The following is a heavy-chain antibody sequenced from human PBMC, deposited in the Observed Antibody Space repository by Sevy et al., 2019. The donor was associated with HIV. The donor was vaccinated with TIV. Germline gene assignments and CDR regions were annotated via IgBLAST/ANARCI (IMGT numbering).Heavy chain of an antibody. CDR2: ISSSSSTI. J-gene: IGHJ6*03. D-gene: IGHD3-16*01. V-gene: IGHV3-48*02. Sequence: GGSLRLSCAASGFTFSSYSMNWVRQAPGKGLEWVSYISSSSSTIYYADSVKGRFTISRDNAKNSLYLQMNSLRDEDTDVYYCARVSLGLGYYYYYMDVWGKGTTVTVSS. CDR3: ARVSLGLGYYYYYMDV. CDR1: GFTFSSYS.